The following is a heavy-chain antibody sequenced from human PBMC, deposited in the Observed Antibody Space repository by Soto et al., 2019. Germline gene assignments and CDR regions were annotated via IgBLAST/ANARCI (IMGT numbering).Heavy chain of an antibody. CDR2: VIRLIGKG. J-gene: IGHJ6*02. V-gene: IGHV1-69*05. CDR3: GRGVTIFGSAPRDLPPDV. Sequence: LEQSGAEVRSPGPSVTISCKASGGTFTSFSIAWVRQAPGKGLEWLGGVIRLIGKGRYSPPFQNRVTTTTDESANTAFLHLSRLTSDDTAVYFCGRGVTIFGSAPRDLPPDVWGQGTALIVSS. CDR1: GGTFTSFS. D-gene: IGHD3-10*01.